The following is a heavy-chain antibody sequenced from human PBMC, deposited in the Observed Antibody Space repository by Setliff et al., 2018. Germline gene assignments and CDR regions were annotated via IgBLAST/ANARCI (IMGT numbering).Heavy chain of an antibody. V-gene: IGHV3-21*01. Sequence: GGSLRLSCAASGFIFNTYTMNWVRQAPGQGLEWVSSIRASSDYIYYAGSVKGRFTISRDNTKNSLDLQMNSLRVDDTAVYYCARDGGEYWGQGTLVTVSS. J-gene: IGHJ4*02. CDR1: GFIFNTYT. CDR3: ARDGGEY. D-gene: IGHD3-16*01. CDR2: IRASSDYI.